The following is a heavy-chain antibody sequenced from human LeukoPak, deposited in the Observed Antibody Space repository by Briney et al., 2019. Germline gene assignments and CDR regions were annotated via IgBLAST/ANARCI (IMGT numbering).Heavy chain of an antibody. D-gene: IGHD6-13*01. CDR3: ARVVVSGGIAAAGKRYYYGMDV. Sequence: KPSETLSLTCTVSGGSISSYYWSWIRQPPGKGLEWIGYIYYSGSTNYNPSLKSRVTISVDTSKNQFSLKLSSVTAADTAVYYCARVVVSGGIAAAGKRYYYGMDVWGQGTTVTVSS. CDR1: GGSISSYY. V-gene: IGHV4-59*01. J-gene: IGHJ6*02. CDR2: IYYSGST.